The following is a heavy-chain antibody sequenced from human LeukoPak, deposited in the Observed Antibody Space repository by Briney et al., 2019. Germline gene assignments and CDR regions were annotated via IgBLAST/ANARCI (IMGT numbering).Heavy chain of an antibody. J-gene: IGHJ6*03. CDR3: ASTSHYTAKDYYYMDV. D-gene: IGHD5-18*01. Sequence: GGSLRLSCAASGFTFSSYEMNWVRQAPGKGLEWVSAISGSGGSTYYADSAKGRFTISRDNSKNTLYLQMNSLRAEDTAVYYCASTSHYTAKDYYYMDVWGKGTTVTVSS. V-gene: IGHV3-23*01. CDR1: GFTFSSYE. CDR2: ISGSGGST.